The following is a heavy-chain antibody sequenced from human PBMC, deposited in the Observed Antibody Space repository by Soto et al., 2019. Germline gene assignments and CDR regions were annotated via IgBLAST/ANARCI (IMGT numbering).Heavy chain of an antibody. J-gene: IGHJ5*02. CDR1: GGSISSYY. V-gene: IGHV4-59*01. CDR2: IYYSGST. D-gene: IGHD3-3*01. Sequence: SETLSLTCTVSGGSISSYYWSWIRQPPGKGLEWIGYIYYSGSTNYNPSLKSRVTISVDTSKNQFSLKLSSVAAADTAVYYCARDHRFLEWTWFDPWGQGALVTVSS. CDR3: ARDHRFLEWTWFDP.